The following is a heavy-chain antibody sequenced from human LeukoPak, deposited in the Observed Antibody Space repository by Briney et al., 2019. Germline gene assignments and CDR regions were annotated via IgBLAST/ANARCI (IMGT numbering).Heavy chain of an antibody. D-gene: IGHD1-1*01. CDR1: GGTFSSYA. CDR3: ARGVVGEHAFDI. CDR2: IIPIFGTA. V-gene: IGHV1-69*13. J-gene: IGHJ3*02. Sequence: SVKVSCKASGGTFSSYAISWVRQAPGQGLEWMGGIIPIFGTANYAQKFQGRVTITADESMSTAYMELSSLRSEDTAVYYCARGVVGEHAFDIWGQGTMVTVSS.